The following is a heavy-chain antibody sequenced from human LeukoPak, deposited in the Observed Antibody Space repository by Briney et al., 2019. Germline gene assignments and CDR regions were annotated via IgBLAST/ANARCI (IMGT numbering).Heavy chain of an antibody. Sequence: PSETLSLTCTVSGVSISTYSWSWIRQPPGKGLEWIGYTSYSGSTSYNPSLRSRVTISVDTSKNQFSLKLSSVTAADTAVYYCATDGNFDLWGRGTLVTVSS. CDR2: TSYSGST. CDR1: GVSISTYS. CDR3: ATDGNFDL. D-gene: IGHD1-26*01. J-gene: IGHJ2*01. V-gene: IGHV4-59*01.